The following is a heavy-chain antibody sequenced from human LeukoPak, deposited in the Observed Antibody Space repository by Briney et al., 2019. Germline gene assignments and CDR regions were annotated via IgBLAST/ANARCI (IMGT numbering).Heavy chain of an antibody. CDR2: IYYSGST. D-gene: IGHD4-17*01. J-gene: IGHJ3*02. CDR3: ARALDYGDYGMDDAFDI. V-gene: IGHV4-59*01. CDR1: GGSISSYY. Sequence: KPSETLSLTCTVSGGSISSYYWSWIRQPPGKGLEWIGYIYYSGSTNYNPSLKSRVTISVDTSKNQFSLKLSSVTAADTAVYYCARALDYGDYGMDDAFDIWGQGTMVTVSS.